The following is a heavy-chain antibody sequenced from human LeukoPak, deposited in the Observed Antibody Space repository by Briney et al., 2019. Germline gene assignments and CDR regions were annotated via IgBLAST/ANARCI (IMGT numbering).Heavy chain of an antibody. CDR2: IYYSGST. D-gene: IGHD2/OR15-2a*01. CDR1: GGSISSYY. Sequence: PSETLSLTCTVSGGSISSYYWSWLRQPPGKGLEWIGYIYYSGSTNYNPSLKSRVTISVDTSKNQFSLKLSSVTAADTAVYYCAREILSAFDIWGQGTMVTVSS. V-gene: IGHV4-59*08. CDR3: AREILSAFDI. J-gene: IGHJ3*02.